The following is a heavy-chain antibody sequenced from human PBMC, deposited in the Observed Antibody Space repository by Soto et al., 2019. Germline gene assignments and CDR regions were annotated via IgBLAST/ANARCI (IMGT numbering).Heavy chain of an antibody. CDR3: AKGVSYDFWSGSDNWFDP. D-gene: IGHD3-3*01. J-gene: IGHJ5*02. Sequence: GGSLRLSCAASGFTFSSYGMHWVRQAPGKGLEWVAVISYDGSNKYYADSVKGRFTISRDNSKNTLYLQMNSLRAEDTAVYYCAKGVSYDFWSGSDNWFDPWGQGTLVTVSS. V-gene: IGHV3-30*18. CDR1: GFTFSSYG. CDR2: ISYDGSNK.